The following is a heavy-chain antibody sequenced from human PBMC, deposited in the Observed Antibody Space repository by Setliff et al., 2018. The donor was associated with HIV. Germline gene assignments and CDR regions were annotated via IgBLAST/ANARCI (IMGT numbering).Heavy chain of an antibody. D-gene: IGHD6-6*01. CDR1: GFTFSSYS. V-gene: IGHV3-21*05. Sequence: PGGSLRLSCAASGFTFSSYSMNWARQAPGKGLEWVSYFRSSGSDKYYADSVKGRFTISRDNAKNSLYLQMNSLRAEDTAIYYCARDGIAARWALDYWGRGTLVTVSS. CDR3: ARDGIAARWALDY. CDR2: FRSSGSDK. J-gene: IGHJ4*02.